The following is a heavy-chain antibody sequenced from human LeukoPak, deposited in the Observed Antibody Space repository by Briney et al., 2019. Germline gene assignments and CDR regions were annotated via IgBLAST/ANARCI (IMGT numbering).Heavy chain of an antibody. Sequence: PSETLSLTCTVSGGSMSPYHWGWIRQPPGKGLEWTGYIFYSGSTNYNPSLNSRVTISVDTSKNQFSLRLSSVTAADTAIYYCARAVSGRFDYWGQGTLVTVSS. D-gene: IGHD6-19*01. J-gene: IGHJ4*02. CDR2: IFYSGST. CDR3: ARAVSGRFDY. CDR1: GGSMSPYH. V-gene: IGHV4-59*08.